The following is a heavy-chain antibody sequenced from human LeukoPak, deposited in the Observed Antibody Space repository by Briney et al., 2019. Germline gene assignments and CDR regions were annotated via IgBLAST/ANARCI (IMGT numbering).Heavy chain of an antibody. J-gene: IGHJ4*02. V-gene: IGHV3-23*01. Sequence: PGGSLRLSCVGSGLTSIAYALTWARQAPGKGLEWVSAISGSGGSTYYADSVKGRFTISRDNSKNTLYLQMNSLRAEDTAVYYCAKDRPGGFLEWFTGSSDYFDYWGQGTLVTVSS. CDR1: GLTSIAYA. CDR2: ISGSGGST. CDR3: AKDRPGGFLEWFTGSSDYFDY. D-gene: IGHD3-3*01.